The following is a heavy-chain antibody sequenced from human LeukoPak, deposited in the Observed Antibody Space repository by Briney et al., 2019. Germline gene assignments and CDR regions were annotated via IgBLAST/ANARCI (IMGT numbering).Heavy chain of an antibody. D-gene: IGHD4-23*01. CDR3: ARDYGGSGAFDI. Sequence: SETLSLTCTVSGVSISNYYWSWRRQPPGKGLEWIGYIFSTGNTNYNPSLKSRVTISVDTSQNQFSLRLTSVTAADTAVYYCARDYGGSGAFDIWAQGTMVTVSS. CDR1: GVSISNYY. CDR2: IFSTGNT. V-gene: IGHV4-59*01. J-gene: IGHJ3*02.